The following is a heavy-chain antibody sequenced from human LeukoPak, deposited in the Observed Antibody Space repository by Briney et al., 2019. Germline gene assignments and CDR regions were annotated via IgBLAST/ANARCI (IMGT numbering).Heavy chain of an antibody. CDR3: ARGGHYYDSSGYCYGDY. CDR1: GGSFSGYY. CDR2: INHSGST. Sequence: SETLSLTCAVYGGSFSGYYWSWIRQPPGKGLEWIGEINHSGSTNYNPSLKSRVTISVDTSKNQFSLKLSSVTAADTAVYYCARGGHYYDSSGYCYGDYWGQGTLVAVSS. J-gene: IGHJ4*02. D-gene: IGHD3-22*01. V-gene: IGHV4-34*01.